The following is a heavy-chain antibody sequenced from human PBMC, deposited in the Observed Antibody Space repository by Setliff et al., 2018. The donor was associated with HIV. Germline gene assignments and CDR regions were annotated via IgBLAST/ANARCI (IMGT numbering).Heavy chain of an antibody. CDR1: GFTFISYG. CDR3: AKMHTAMDPDTFDI. CDR2: IRYDGSYR. D-gene: IGHD5-18*01. Sequence: PGESLKISCAVSGFTFISYGMYWVRQAPGKGLEWVAFIRYDGSYRYYVDPVKGRFTISRDNSKNTMFLQMNSLRVGDTAIYYCAKMHTAMDPDTFDIWGQGTMVTVSS. J-gene: IGHJ3*02. V-gene: IGHV3-30*02.